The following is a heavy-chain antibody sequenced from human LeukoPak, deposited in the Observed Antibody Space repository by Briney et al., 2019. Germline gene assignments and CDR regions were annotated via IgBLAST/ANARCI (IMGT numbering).Heavy chain of an antibody. V-gene: IGHV1-18*01. J-gene: IGHJ6*03. Sequence: SSVKVSCKASGGTFSIYAINWVRQAPGQGLEWMGWISAYNGNTNYAQKLQGRVTMTTDTSTSTAYMELRSLRSDDTAVYYCARSVGKQQLVPRDYYYYYMDVWGKGTTVTVSS. D-gene: IGHD6-13*01. CDR1: GGTFSIYA. CDR3: ARSVGKQQLVPRDYYYYYMDV. CDR2: ISAYNGNT.